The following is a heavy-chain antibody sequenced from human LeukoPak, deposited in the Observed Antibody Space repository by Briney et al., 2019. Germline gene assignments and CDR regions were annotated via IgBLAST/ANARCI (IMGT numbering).Heavy chain of an antibody. CDR3: GRRSCSGGSCNCDY. J-gene: IGHJ4*02. Sequence: GGSLRLSCAGSGFTFSIYAMAWVRQAPGEGLEWVSAISSGGSNTNYADSVKGRFTMSRDNSKNTLYLQMNSLTAEDTAVYYCGRRSCSGGSCNCDYWGQGTLVTVSS. D-gene: IGHD2-15*01. CDR2: ISSGGSNT. CDR1: GFTFSIYA. V-gene: IGHV3-23*01.